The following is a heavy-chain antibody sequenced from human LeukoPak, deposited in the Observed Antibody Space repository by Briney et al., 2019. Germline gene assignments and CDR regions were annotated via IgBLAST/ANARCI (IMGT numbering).Heavy chain of an antibody. CDR2: ISGSGGST. D-gene: IGHD2-2*01. CDR1: GFTFSSYA. J-gene: IGHJ4*02. Sequence: PGGSLRLSCAASGFTFSSYAMSWVRQAPGKGLEWVSAISGSGGSTYYADSVKGRFTIPRDNSKNTLYLQMNSLRAEDTAVYYCAKVVRIVVVPAAGGFDYWGQGTLVTVSS. V-gene: IGHV3-23*01. CDR3: AKVVRIVVVPAAGGFDY.